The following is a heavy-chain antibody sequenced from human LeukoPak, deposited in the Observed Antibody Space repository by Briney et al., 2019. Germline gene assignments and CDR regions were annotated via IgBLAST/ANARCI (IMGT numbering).Heavy chain of an antibody. CDR3: ARHGRIAAVEAFDI. Sequence: SETLSLTCTVSGGSISSSSYYWGWIRQPPGKGLEWIGSIYYSGSTYYNPSLKSRVTISVDTSKNQFSLKLSSVTAADTAVYYCARHGRIAAVEAFDIWGQGTMVTVSS. V-gene: IGHV4-39*01. CDR2: IYYSGST. D-gene: IGHD6-13*01. J-gene: IGHJ3*02. CDR1: GGSISSSSYY.